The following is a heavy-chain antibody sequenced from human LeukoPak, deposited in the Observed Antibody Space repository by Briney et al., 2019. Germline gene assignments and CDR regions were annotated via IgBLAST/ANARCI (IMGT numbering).Heavy chain of an antibody. D-gene: IGHD1-14*01. J-gene: IGHJ3*02. V-gene: IGHV4-34*01. CDR3: ARQRGTLGAFDI. CDR1: GGSFSGYY. CDR2: INHSGST. Sequence: PSGTLSLTCAVYGGSFSGYYWSWIRQPPGKGLEWIGEINHSGSTNYNPSLKSRVTISVDTSKNQFSLKLSSVTAADTAVYYCARQRGTLGAFDIWGQGTMVTVSS.